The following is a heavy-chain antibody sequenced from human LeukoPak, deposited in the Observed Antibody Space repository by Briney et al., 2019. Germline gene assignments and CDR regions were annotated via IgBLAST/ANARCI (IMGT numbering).Heavy chain of an antibody. J-gene: IGHJ4*02. Sequence: GGSLRLSCAASGFTFSSYWMSWVRQAPGKGLEWVANIKQDGSEKYYVDSVKGRFTISRDNAKNSLYLQMNSLRAEDTAVYYCAKVRKGYRSGGSCYSPFDFWGQGTLVTVSS. V-gene: IGHV3-7*01. CDR2: IKQDGSEK. D-gene: IGHD2-15*01. CDR1: GFTFSSYW. CDR3: AKVRKGYRSGGSCYSPFDF.